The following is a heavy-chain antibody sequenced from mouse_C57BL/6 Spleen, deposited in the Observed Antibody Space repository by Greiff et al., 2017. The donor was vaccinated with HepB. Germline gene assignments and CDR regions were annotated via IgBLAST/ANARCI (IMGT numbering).Heavy chain of an antibody. CDR1: GYTFTSYG. CDR2: IYPRSGNT. Sequence: QVQLQQSGAELARPGASVKLSCKASGYTFTSYGISWVKQRTGQGLEWIGEIYPRSGNTYYNEKFKGKATLTADKSSSTAYMELRSLTSEDSAVYFCARRPITTVVEFFYYYAMDYWGQGTSVTVSS. J-gene: IGHJ4*01. D-gene: IGHD1-1*01. V-gene: IGHV1-81*01. CDR3: ARRPITTVVEFFYYYAMDY.